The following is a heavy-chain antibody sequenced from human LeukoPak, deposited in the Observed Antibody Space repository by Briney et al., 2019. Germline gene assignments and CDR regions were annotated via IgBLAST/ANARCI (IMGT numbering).Heavy chain of an antibody. D-gene: IGHD3-9*01. V-gene: IGHV1-18*01. CDR2: IIPYNGNT. CDR3: ARANTEILTGYYSDLDY. CDR1: GYTFSSYG. J-gene: IGHJ4*02. Sequence: ASVKVSCKASGYTFSSYGNTWVRQAPGQGLGWMGWIIPYNGNTNYAQKLQGRVTMTTDTSTSTVYMDLRSLRSDDTAVYYCARANTEILTGYYSDLDYWGQGTLVTVSS.